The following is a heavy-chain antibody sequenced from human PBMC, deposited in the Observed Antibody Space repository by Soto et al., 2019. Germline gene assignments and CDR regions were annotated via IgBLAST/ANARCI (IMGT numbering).Heavy chain of an antibody. J-gene: IGHJ4*02. Sequence: GGSLRLSCAASGFTFSSYSMNWVRQAPGKGLEWVSSISSSSSYIYYADSVKGRFTISRDNAKNSLYLQMNSLRAEDTAVYYCARDLTTVVTPDDYWGQGTLVTVSS. CDR1: GFTFSSYS. CDR3: ARDLTTVVTPDDY. D-gene: IGHD4-17*01. CDR2: ISSSSSYI. V-gene: IGHV3-21*01.